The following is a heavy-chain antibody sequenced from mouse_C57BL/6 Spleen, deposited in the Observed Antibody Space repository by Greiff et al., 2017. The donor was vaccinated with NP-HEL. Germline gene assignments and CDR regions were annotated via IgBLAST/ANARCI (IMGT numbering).Heavy chain of an antibody. CDR1: GFTFTDYY. J-gene: IGHJ4*01. CDR2: IRNKANGYTT. Sequence: EVKLQESGGGLVQPGGSLSLSCAASGFTFTDYYMSWVRQPPGKALEWLGFIRNKANGYTTEYSASVKGRFTISRDNSQSILYLQMNALRAEDSATYYCARYYYGLYYAMDYWGQGTSVTVSS. V-gene: IGHV7-3*01. D-gene: IGHD1-1*01. CDR3: ARYYYGLYYAMDY.